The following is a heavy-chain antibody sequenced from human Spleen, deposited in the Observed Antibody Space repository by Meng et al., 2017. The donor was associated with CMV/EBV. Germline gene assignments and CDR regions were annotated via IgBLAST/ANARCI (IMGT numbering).Heavy chain of an antibody. CDR3: AKGPCSGGTCYLDY. J-gene: IGHJ4*02. CDR1: GFTFDDYS. V-gene: IGHV3-9*01. CDR2: ISWNSGNI. D-gene: IGHD2-15*01. Sequence: GGSLRLSCAASGFTFDDYSMHWVRQIPGKGLEWVSGISWNSGNIAYVDSVKGRFTISRDNAKNSLYLQMNSLRAEDTALYYCAKGPCSGGTCYLDYWGQGTLVTVSS.